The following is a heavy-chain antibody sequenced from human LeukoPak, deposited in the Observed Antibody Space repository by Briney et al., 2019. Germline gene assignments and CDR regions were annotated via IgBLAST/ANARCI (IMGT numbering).Heavy chain of an antibody. CDR3: ARARGGSGSYYSPYYFDY. Sequence: SGPTLVNPTQTLTLTCTFSGFSLSTSGMCVSWIRQPPGKALEWLARIDWDDDKYYSTSLKTRLTISKDTSKNQVVLTMTNMDPVDTATYYCARARGGSGSYYSPYYFDYWGQGTLVTVSS. CDR2: IDWDDDK. CDR1: GFSLSTSGMC. J-gene: IGHJ4*02. V-gene: IGHV2-70*11. D-gene: IGHD3-10*01.